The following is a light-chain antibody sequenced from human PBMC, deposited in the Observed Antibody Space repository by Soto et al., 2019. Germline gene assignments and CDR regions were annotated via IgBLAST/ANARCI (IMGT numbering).Light chain of an antibody. Sequence: DIQLTQSPSSMAASVGDRVTLTCRASQGISTYLNWYQQKPGKAPKLLIYAASSLQSGVPSRFSGSGSGTDFTLTISSLQPEEFATYYCQQANSFPLTFGGGTKVDIK. CDR3: QQANSFPLT. V-gene: IGKV1-12*01. CDR2: AAS. CDR1: QGISTY. J-gene: IGKJ4*01.